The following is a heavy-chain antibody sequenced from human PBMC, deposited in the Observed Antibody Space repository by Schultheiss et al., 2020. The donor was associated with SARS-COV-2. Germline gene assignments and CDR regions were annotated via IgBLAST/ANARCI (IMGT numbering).Heavy chain of an antibody. Sequence: GSLRLSCTASGFTFSSYAMSWVRQAPGKGLEWIGEINHSGSTNYNPSLKSRVTISVDTSKNQFSLKLSSVTAADTAVYYCARGARKGYCSGGSCRSYYYYGMDVWGQGTTVTVSS. J-gene: IGHJ6*02. D-gene: IGHD2-15*01. V-gene: IGHV4-34*01. CDR2: INHSGST. CDR3: ARGARKGYCSGGSCRSYYYYGMDV. CDR1: GFTFSSYA.